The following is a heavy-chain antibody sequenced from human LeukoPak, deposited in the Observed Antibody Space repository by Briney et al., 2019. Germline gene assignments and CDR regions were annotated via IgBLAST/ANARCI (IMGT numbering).Heavy chain of an antibody. Sequence: PGGSLRLSCAASGFTFSSYAMSWVRQAPGKGLEWVSSISGSGGSTYYADSVKGRFTISRDNSKNTLYLQMNSLRAEDTAVYYCAIALAAAGRGPFDYWGQGTLVTVSS. D-gene: IGHD6-13*01. CDR3: AIALAAAGRGPFDY. CDR2: ISGSGGST. CDR1: GFTFSSYA. J-gene: IGHJ4*02. V-gene: IGHV3-23*01.